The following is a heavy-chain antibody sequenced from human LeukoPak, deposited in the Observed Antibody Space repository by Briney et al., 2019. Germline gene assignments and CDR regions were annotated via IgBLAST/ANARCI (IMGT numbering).Heavy chain of an antibody. V-gene: IGHV4-4*02. D-gene: IGHD3-3*01. CDR3: AREGGFYRPLDY. J-gene: IGHJ4*02. CDR1: GGSATNTNW. Sequence: SGTLSLTCGVSGGSATNTNWWTWVRQPPGKGLEWIGEVHLVGRTNYKRSHGSLLTMSVEVSENPVTVQLTSVTDADTAVYYCAREGGFYRPLDYSGQGTMVTVSS. CDR2: VHLVGRT.